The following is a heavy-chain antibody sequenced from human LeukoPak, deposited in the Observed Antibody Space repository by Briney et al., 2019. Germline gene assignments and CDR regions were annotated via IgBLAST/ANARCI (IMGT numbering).Heavy chain of an antibody. D-gene: IGHD2-15*01. V-gene: IGHV1-2*02. CDR2: INPNSGGT. Sequence: GASVKVSCKASGYTFTGYYMHWVRQAPGQGLEWMGWINPNSGGTNYAQKFQGRVTMTRDTSISTTYMELSRLRSDDTAVYYCARVLKKYCSGGSCYETILGYWGQGTLVTVSS. CDR3: ARVLKKYCSGGSCYETILGY. J-gene: IGHJ4*02. CDR1: GYTFTGYY.